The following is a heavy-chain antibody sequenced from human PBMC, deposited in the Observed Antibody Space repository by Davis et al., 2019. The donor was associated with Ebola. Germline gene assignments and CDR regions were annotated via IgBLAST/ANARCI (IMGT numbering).Heavy chain of an antibody. CDR2: ISYDGSNK. Sequence: PGGPLRPSCAAPGFTFSSYGMHWVRQAPGKGLEWVAVISYDGSNKDYADSVKGRFTISRDNSKNTLYLQMNSLRAEDTAVYYCAKGAVAGSLYPLDYYGMDVWGKGTTVTVSS. CDR1: GFTFSSYG. D-gene: IGHD6-19*01. CDR3: AKGAVAGSLYPLDYYGMDV. V-gene: IGHV3-30*18. J-gene: IGHJ6*04.